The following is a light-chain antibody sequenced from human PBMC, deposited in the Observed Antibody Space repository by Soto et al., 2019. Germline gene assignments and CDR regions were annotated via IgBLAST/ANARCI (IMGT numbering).Light chain of an antibody. Sequence: EIVLTQSPGTLSLSPGERATLSCRASQSVSSNSLAWYQRKPGQAPRLLIYGASSRATGIPDRFSGSGSETDFTLTISRLEPEDFAVYYCQHYGRSPLTFGGGTKVEIK. J-gene: IGKJ4*01. V-gene: IGKV3-20*01. CDR1: QSVSSNS. CDR2: GAS. CDR3: QHYGRSPLT.